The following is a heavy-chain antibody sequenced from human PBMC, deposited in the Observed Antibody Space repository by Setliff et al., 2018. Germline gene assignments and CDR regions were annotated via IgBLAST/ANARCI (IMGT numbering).Heavy chain of an antibody. CDR3: ARDNWVDSVMVTEKGEF. Sequence: GGSLRLSCAASGFTFSSYAMSWVRQAPGKGLEWVSGLNDVGHNTYYADSVKGRFTISRDNSKNTLYLQMNSLRAEDTAVYYCARDNWVDSVMVTEKGEFWGQGTLVTVSS. J-gene: IGHJ4*02. CDR1: GFTFSSYA. V-gene: IGHV3-23*01. CDR2: LNDVGHNT. D-gene: IGHD5-18*01.